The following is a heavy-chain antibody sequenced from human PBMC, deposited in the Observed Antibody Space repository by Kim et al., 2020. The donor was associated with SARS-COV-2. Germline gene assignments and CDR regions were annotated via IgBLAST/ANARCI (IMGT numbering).Heavy chain of an antibody. D-gene: IGHD2-21*01. V-gene: IGHV3-74*01. CDR3: TRGISISTL. Sequence: GGSLRLSCAASGFTFSNYWMHWVRQVPGKGLVWVSRINIDGNITNYTDSVKGRFTISRDNAKNTLYLQMNSLRAEDAAVDYCTRGISISTLWGQGTLVT. CDR1: GFTFSNYW. J-gene: IGHJ4*02. CDR2: INIDGNIT.